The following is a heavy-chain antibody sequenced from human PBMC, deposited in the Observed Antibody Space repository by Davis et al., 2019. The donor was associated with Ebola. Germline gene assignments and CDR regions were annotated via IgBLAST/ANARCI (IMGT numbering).Heavy chain of an antibody. D-gene: IGHD1-26*01. V-gene: IGHV1-3*01. CDR2: INGGNGDT. CDR3: ARALSSGTYWGFFYYGMDV. CDR1: GYTFTGYA. J-gene: IGHJ6*02. Sequence: ASVKVSCKASGYTFTGYAMHWVRQAPGQRLEWMGWINGGNGDTKYSQKFQGRVTVTRDTSASTAYMELSSLRSEDTAVYYCARALSSGTYWGFFYYGMDVWGQGTTVTVPS.